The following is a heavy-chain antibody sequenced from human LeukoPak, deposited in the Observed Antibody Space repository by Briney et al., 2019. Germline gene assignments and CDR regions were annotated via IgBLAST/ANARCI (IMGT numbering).Heavy chain of an antibody. Sequence: SETLSLTCSVSGGSITKNGYYWGWIRQSPETGLEWIGSMHYSGSTYYNPSLNSRVTISVDTSKNQFSLKLSSVTAADTAVYYCARPQPSSTSCPCAFDIWGQGTMVTVSS. CDR2: MHYSGST. V-gene: IGHV4-39*01. D-gene: IGHD2-2*01. CDR1: GGSITKNGYY. J-gene: IGHJ3*02. CDR3: ARPQPSSTSCPCAFDI.